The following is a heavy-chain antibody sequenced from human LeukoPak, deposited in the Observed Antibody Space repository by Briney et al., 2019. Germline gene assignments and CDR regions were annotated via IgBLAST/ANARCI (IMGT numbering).Heavy chain of an antibody. V-gene: IGHV3-7*03. Sequence: GGSLRLSCAASGFTFSNYWMSWVRQAPGKGLEWVANLKQDGSEKYYVDSVKGRFTISRDNARNSLYLQMNSLRAEDTAVYYCARGGDYDFTRPAAYWGQGTLVTVSS. D-gene: IGHD5-12*01. CDR1: GFTFSNYW. J-gene: IGHJ4*02. CDR2: LKQDGSEK. CDR3: ARGGDYDFTRPAAY.